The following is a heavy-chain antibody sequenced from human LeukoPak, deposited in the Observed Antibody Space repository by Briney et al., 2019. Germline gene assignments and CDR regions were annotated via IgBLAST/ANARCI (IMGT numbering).Heavy chain of an antibody. CDR3: ASSHYYYYMDV. J-gene: IGHJ6*03. V-gene: IGHV1-69*05. CDR2: IIPIFGTA. Sequence: ASVKVPCKASGGTFSSYAISWVRQAPGQGLEWMGGIIPIFGTANYAQKFQGRVTITTDESTSTAYMELSSLRSEDTAVYYCASSHYYYYMDVWGKGTTVTVSS. CDR1: GGTFSSYA.